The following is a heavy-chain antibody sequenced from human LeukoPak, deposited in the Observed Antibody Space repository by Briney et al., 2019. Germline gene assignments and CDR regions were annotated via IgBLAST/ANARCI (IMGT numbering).Heavy chain of an antibody. J-gene: IGHJ6*03. CDR2: IYTSGST. D-gene: IGHD5-18*01. Sequence: SETLSLTCTVSGGSISSGSYYWSWIRQPAGKGLEWIGRIYTSGSTNYNPSLKSRVTISVDTSKNQFSLRLSSVTAADTAVYYCARAARGYSYGSARYYMDVWGKGTTVTVSS. V-gene: IGHV4-61*02. CDR3: ARAARGYSYGSARYYMDV. CDR1: GGSISSGSYY.